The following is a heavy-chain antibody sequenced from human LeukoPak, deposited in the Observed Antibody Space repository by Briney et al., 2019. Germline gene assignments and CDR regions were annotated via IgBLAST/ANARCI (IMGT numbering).Heavy chain of an antibody. CDR1: GFTFSSYA. CDR2: ISSNGGST. Sequence: PGGPLRLSCAASGFTFSSYAMHWVRQAPGKGLEYVSAISSNGGSTYYADSVKGRFTISRDNSKNTLYLQMSSLRAEDTAVYYCVTFGGVIEPDAFDIWGQGTMVTVSS. CDR3: VTFGGVIEPDAFDI. V-gene: IGHV3-64D*09. D-gene: IGHD3-16*02. J-gene: IGHJ3*02.